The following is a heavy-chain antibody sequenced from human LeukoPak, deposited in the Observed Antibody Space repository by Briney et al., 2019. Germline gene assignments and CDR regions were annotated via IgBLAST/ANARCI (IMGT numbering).Heavy chain of an antibody. D-gene: IGHD1-26*01. CDR2: IYYSGST. Sequence: SQTLSLTCAVSGGSISSGGYSWSWIRQPPGKGLEWIGYIYYSGSTYYNPSLKSRVTISVDTSKNQFSLKLSSVTAADTAVYYCARAVVGATVDYWGQGTLVTVSS. CDR3: ARAVVGATVDY. CDR1: GGSISSGGYS. V-gene: IGHV4-30-2*01. J-gene: IGHJ4*02.